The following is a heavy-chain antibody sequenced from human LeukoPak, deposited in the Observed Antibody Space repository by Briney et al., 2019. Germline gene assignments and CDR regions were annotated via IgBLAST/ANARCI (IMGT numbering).Heavy chain of an antibody. J-gene: IGHJ5*02. CDR2: ISAYNGNT. D-gene: IGHD3-10*01. Sequence: ASVKVSCTASGYTFTSYGISWVRQAPGQGLEWMGWISAYNGNTNYAQKLQGRVTMTTDTSTSTAYMELRSLRSDDTAVYYCARTLLLWFGELTVNWFDPWGQGTLVTVSS. CDR1: GYTFTSYG. CDR3: ARTLLLWFGELTVNWFDP. V-gene: IGHV1-18*01.